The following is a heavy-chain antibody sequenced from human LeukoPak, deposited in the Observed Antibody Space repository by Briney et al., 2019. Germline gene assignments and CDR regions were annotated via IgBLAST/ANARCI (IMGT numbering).Heavy chain of an antibody. D-gene: IGHD3-3*01. CDR1: GFTVSSNY. CDR2: IYSGGST. Sequence: GGSLRLSCAASGFTVSSNYMSWVRQAPGKGLEWVSVIYSGGSTYYADSVKGRFTISRDNSKNTLYLQMNSLRAEDTAVYYCAKDVYDFWSGYNHDAFDIWGQGTMVTVSS. V-gene: IGHV3-53*01. J-gene: IGHJ3*02. CDR3: AKDVYDFWSGYNHDAFDI.